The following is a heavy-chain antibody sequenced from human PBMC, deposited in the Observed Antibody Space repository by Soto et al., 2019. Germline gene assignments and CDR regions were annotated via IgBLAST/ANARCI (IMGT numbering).Heavy chain of an antibody. CDR2: ISYDGSNK. D-gene: IGHD3-22*01. CDR1: GFTFSRYA. CDR3: ARAPLGYYFDSSGYYPYNWFDP. V-gene: IGHV3-30-3*01. J-gene: IGHJ5*02. Sequence: GGSLRVSCAAPGFTFSRYAIHWVRQAPGKGLEWGAVISYDGSNKYYADSGKGRFTISRDNSKNTLFLQMSSLRTDDTAVYYCARAPLGYYFDSSGYYPYNWFDPWGQGTLVTVSS.